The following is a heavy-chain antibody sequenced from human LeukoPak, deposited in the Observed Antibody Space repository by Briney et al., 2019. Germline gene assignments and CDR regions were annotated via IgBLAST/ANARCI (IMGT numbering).Heavy chain of an antibody. V-gene: IGHV3-48*01. D-gene: IGHD1-1*01. CDR2: ISSSSTTI. Sequence: GGSLRLSCVVSGFTFSSYSMNWVRQAPGKGLEWISYISSSSTTIYYADSVKGRFTISRDISKNTLYLQMDSLSAEDTAVYYCARDRVNWNDVGGLFDYWGQGTLVTVSS. J-gene: IGHJ4*02. CDR3: ARDRVNWNDVGGLFDY. CDR1: GFTFSSYS.